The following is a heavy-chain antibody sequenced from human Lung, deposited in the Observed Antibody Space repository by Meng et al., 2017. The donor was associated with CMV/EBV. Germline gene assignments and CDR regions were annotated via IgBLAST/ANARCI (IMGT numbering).Heavy chain of an antibody. CDR1: GFSLSPTGLR. Sequence: SGPXLVXPTQTLTLTCTFSGFSLSPTGLRVNWIRQPPGKALEWLARIDWHDDKLYNTSLKTRLTISKDTFKNQVVLTMTDIDHVDTATYYCARTSDYYHVMDVWGQGTXVTVSS. J-gene: IGHJ6*02. CDR2: IDWHDDK. CDR3: ARTSDYYHVMDV. V-gene: IGHV2-70D*14.